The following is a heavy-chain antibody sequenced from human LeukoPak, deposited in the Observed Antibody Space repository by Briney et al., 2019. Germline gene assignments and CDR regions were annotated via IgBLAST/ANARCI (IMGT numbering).Heavy chain of an antibody. Sequence: SETLSLTCAVSGSSISSFYWSWIRQPAGKGLEWIGRIYTSGSINYNPSLKSRVTISVDKSNNQFSLKLSSVTAADTAVYYCLREAGPYHSYYMDVWGKGTTVTVSS. CDR3: LREAGPYHSYYMDV. V-gene: IGHV4-4*07. J-gene: IGHJ6*03. CDR2: IYTSGSI. CDR1: GSSISSFY. D-gene: IGHD6-19*01.